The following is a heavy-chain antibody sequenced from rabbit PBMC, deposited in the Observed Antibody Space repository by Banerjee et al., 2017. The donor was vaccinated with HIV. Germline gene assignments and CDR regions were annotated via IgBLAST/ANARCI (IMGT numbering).Heavy chain of an antibody. CDR2: IHTTISGNT. Sequence: PGKGLEWIARIHTTISGNTHYASWAKGRFTISKTSSTTVTLQMTGLTDADTATYFCARQPDLWGQGTLVTVS. V-gene: IGHV1S40*01. CDR3: ARQPDL. J-gene: IGHJ3*01. D-gene: IGHD2-1*01.